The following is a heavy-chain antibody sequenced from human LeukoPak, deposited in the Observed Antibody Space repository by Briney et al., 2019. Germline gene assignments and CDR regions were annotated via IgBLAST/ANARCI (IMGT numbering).Heavy chain of an antibody. J-gene: IGHJ6*04. D-gene: IGHD3-16*02. Sequence: HPGGSLRLSCAASGFTVSSNYMSWVRQAPGKGLDWVAVISYDGSEKYYADSVKGRFTISRDNSKTTLYLQMNSLRAEDTAVYYCASPAWGSYQLREYYYGLDVWGKGTTVTVSS. CDR1: GFTVSSNY. CDR3: ASPAWGSYQLREYYYGLDV. V-gene: IGHV3-30*03. CDR2: ISYDGSEK.